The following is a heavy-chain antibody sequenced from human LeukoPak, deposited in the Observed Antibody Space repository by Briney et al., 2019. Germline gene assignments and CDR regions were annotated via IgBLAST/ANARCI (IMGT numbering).Heavy chain of an antibody. V-gene: IGHV3-7*01. Sequence: HPGGSLRLSCAASGFTFSSYWMSWVRQAPGKGLEWVANIKQDGSEKYYVDSVKGRFTISRDNAKNSLYLQMNSLRAEDTAVYYCARDGDTAMVAAYDYWGQGTLVTVSS. CDR1: GFTFSSYW. CDR3: ARDGDTAMVAAYDY. D-gene: IGHD5-18*01. J-gene: IGHJ4*02. CDR2: IKQDGSEK.